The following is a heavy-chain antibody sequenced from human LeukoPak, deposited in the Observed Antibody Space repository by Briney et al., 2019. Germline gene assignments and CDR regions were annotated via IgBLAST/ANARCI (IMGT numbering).Heavy chain of an antibody. D-gene: IGHD6-13*01. Sequence: ASVKVSCKASGYTFTSYGISWVRQAPGQGLEWMGWVSAYNGNTNYAQKLQGRVTMTTDTSTSTAYMELRSLRSDDTAVYYCARDRSIAAAGTASHWGQGTLVTVSS. J-gene: IGHJ4*02. CDR2: VSAYNGNT. V-gene: IGHV1-18*01. CDR3: ARDRSIAAAGTASH. CDR1: GYTFTSYG.